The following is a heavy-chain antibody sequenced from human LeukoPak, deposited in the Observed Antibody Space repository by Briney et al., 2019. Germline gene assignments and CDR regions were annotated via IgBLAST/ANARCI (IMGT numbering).Heavy chain of an antibody. D-gene: IGHD1-26*01. J-gene: IGHJ4*02. CDR2: IKSKASGGTI. CDR1: GFTFKNAW. V-gene: IGHV3-15*01. CDR3: TKDRPYSGSRNFDY. Sequence: GGSLRLPCAPSGFTFKNAWMNWVRQAPGKGPEWVGRIKSKASGGTIDYAAPVKGRFTISRDDSNNVLYLQMNSLKTEDTGVYYCTKDRPYSGSRNFDYWGQGTLVTVSS.